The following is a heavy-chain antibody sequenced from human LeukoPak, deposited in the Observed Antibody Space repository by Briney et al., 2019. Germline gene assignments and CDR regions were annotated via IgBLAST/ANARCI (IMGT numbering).Heavy chain of an antibody. CDR2: ISAYNGNT. CDR3: ARAMYYDFWSGYYWSDAFDI. V-gene: IGHV1-18*01. Sequence: RASVKVSCKASGYTFTSYGISWVRQAPGQGLEWMGWISAYNGNTNYAQKFQGRVTMTRDTSISTAYMELSRLRSDDTAVYYCARAMYYDFWSGYYWSDAFDIWGQGTMVTVSS. CDR1: GYTFTSYG. J-gene: IGHJ3*02. D-gene: IGHD3-3*01.